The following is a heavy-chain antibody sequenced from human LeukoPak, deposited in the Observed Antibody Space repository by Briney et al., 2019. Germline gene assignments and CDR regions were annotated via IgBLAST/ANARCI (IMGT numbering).Heavy chain of an antibody. D-gene: IGHD3-16*01. V-gene: IGHV3-23*01. J-gene: IGHJ4*02. CDR3: AKSVGGGDY. Sequence: GGSLRLSCAAPGFTFSSHWMHWVRQAPGKGLEWVSAISGSGGSTYYADSVKGRFTISRDNSKNTLYLQMNSLRAEDTAVYYCAKSVGGGDYWGQGTLVTVSS. CDR2: ISGSGGST. CDR1: GFTFSSHW.